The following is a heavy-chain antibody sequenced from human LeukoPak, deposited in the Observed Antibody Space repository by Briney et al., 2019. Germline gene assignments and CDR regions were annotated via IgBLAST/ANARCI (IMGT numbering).Heavy chain of an antibody. CDR3: ASMYSSGWYYFDY. D-gene: IGHD6-19*01. CDR1: GGSFSGYY. J-gene: IGHJ4*02. V-gene: IGHV4-34*01. CDR2: INHSGST. Sequence: KPSETLSLTCAVYGGSFSGYYWSWIRQPPGKGLEWIGEINHSGSTNYNPSLKSRVTISVDTSKNQFSLKLSSVTAADTAVYYCASMYSSGWYYFDYWGQGILVTVSS.